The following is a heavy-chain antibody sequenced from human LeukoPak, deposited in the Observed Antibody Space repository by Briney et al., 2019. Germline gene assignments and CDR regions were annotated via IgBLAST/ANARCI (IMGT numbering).Heavy chain of an antibody. CDR2: IYPSGGST. Sequence: ASVKVSCKASGHTFTSYYIQWVRQAPGQGLEWMGLIYPSGGSTIYAQKFQGRVIMTGDTSTSTVYMELSSLRSEDTAVYYCAREIVRGVGYWGQGTLVTVSS. V-gene: IGHV1-46*01. CDR1: GHTFTSYY. J-gene: IGHJ4*02. CDR3: AREIVRGVGY. D-gene: IGHD3-10*01.